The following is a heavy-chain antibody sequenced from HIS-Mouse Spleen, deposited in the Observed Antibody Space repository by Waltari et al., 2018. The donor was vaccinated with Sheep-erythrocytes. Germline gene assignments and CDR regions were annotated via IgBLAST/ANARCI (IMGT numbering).Heavy chain of an antibody. CDR1: VVTFSSYA. CDR3: AQTGATTPHFDY. V-gene: IGHV1-69*04. J-gene: IGHJ4*02. Sequence: QVQLVQPGAEVKKPGSSVKVSCKASVVTFSSYAISWVRQAPGQGLEWMGRIIPILGIANYAQKFQGRVTITADKSTSTAYMELSSLRSEDTAVYYCAQTGATTPHFDYWGQGTLVTVSS. D-gene: IGHD1-26*01. CDR2: IIPILGIA.